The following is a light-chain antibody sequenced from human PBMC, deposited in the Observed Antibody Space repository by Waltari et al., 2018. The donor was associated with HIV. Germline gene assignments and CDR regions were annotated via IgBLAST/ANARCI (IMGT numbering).Light chain of an antibody. CDR3: AAWDASLNAVL. CDR2: RDS. J-gene: IGLJ2*01. CDR1: HSNVGSNS. Sequence: QSVLTQPPSASGTPGQRVTISCSGSHSNVGSNSVFCYVQVPGATPKLLIDRDSGRPSGVPDRFSGSKSGTSASLAISGLRSEDEADYYCAAWDASLNAVLFGGGTKLTV. V-gene: IGLV1-47*01.